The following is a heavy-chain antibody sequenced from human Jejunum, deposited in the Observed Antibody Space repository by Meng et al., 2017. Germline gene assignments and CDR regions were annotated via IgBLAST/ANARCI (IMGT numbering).Heavy chain of an antibody. CDR1: GYTFSDHY. CDR2: ISPNSGGT. Sequence: ASVKVSCKASGYTFSDHYIHWLRQAPEQGLEWMGWISPNSGGTLYAQKFQGAVTMTRDTSITTAYMELRGLRSDDTAVYYCVRRGRNYGGKSGVFFDYWGQGLLVTVSS. J-gene: IGHJ4*02. D-gene: IGHD4-23*01. V-gene: IGHV1-2*02. CDR3: VRRGRNYGGKSGVFFDY.